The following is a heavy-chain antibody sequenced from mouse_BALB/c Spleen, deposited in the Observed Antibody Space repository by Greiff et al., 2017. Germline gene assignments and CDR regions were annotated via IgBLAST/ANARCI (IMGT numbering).Heavy chain of an antibody. CDR3: SREAYGSYYFDY. J-gene: IGHJ2*01. CDR2: IWAGGST. CDR1: GFSLTSYG. D-gene: IGHD1-2*01. Sequence: VQLQESGPGLVAPSQSLSITCTVSGFSLTSYGVHWVRQPPGKGLEWLGVIWAGGSTNYNSALMSRLSISKDNSKSQVFLKMNSLQTDDTAMYYCSREAYGSYYFDYWGQGTTLTVSS. V-gene: IGHV2-9*02.